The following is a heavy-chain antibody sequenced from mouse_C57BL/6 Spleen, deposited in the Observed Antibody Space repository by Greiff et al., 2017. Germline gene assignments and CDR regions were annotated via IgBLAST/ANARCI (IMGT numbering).Heavy chain of an antibody. V-gene: IGHV6-3*01. D-gene: IGHD1-1*01. Sequence: EVKVEESGGGLVQPGGSMKLSCVASGFTFSNYWMNWVRQSPEKGLEWVAQIRLKSDNYATHYAESVKGRFTISRDDSKSSVYLQRNNLRAEDTGIYYCTLGSSYFDYWGQGTTLTVSS. CDR3: TLGSSYFDY. CDR1: GFTFSNYW. J-gene: IGHJ2*01. CDR2: IRLKSDNYAT.